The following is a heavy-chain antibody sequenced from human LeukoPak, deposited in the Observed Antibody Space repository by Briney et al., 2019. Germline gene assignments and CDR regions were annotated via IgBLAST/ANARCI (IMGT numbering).Heavy chain of an antibody. J-gene: IGHJ4*02. CDR1: GFTFSSYS. CDR3: ARDGDDYVWGSYRPFDY. V-gene: IGHV3-21*01. Sequence: GGSLRLSCAASGFTFSSYSMNWVRQAPGKGLEWVSSISSSSSYIYYADSVKGRFTISRDNAKNSLYLQMNSLRAEDTAVYYCARDGDDYVWGSYRPFDYWGQGTLVTVSS. CDR2: ISSSSSYI. D-gene: IGHD3-16*02.